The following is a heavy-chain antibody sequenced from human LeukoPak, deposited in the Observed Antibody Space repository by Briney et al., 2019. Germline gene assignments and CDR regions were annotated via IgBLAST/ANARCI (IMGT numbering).Heavy chain of an antibody. CDR3: ATAGSRTDYYYYYMDV. Sequence: SVKVSCKASGGTFGSYAISWVRQAPGQGLEWMGRIIPILGIANYAQKFQGRVTITADKSTSTAYMELSSLRSEDTAVYYCATAGSRTDYYYYYMDVWGKGTTVTVSS. CDR2: IIPILGIA. CDR1: GGTFGSYA. V-gene: IGHV1-69*04. J-gene: IGHJ6*03.